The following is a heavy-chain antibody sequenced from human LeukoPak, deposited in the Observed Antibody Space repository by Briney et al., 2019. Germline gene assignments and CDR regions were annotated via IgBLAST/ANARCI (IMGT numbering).Heavy chain of an antibody. D-gene: IGHD3-10*01. J-gene: IGHJ4*02. V-gene: IGHV3-21*01. Sequence: GGSLRLSCAASGFTFSSYSMNWVRQAPGKGLEWVSSISSRSSYIYYGDSVRGRFTISRDNSKNTLYLQMNSLRAEDTAVYYCARDGYYGSGSKLDYWGQGTLVTVSS. CDR3: ARDGYYGSGSKLDY. CDR2: ISSRSSYI. CDR1: GFTFSSYS.